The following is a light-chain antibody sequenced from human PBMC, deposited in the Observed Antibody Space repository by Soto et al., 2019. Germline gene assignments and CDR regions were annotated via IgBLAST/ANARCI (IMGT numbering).Light chain of an antibody. Sequence: QSVLTQPGSVSGSPGESITISCTGTSSDVGKYNLVSWYQQDPGRAPKLIIYEGSKRPSGVSDRFSGSKSGDTASLTISGLQYDDETDYYCCSYAGGGSSVFGTGTKVTVL. V-gene: IGLV2-23*01. J-gene: IGLJ1*01. CDR1: SSDVGKYNL. CDR2: EGS. CDR3: CSYAGGGSSV.